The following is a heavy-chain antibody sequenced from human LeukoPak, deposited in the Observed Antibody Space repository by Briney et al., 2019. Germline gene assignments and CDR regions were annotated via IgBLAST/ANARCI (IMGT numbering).Heavy chain of an antibody. J-gene: IGHJ4*02. V-gene: IGHV1-8*03. Sequence: ASVKVSCKASGYTFTAYDINWVRQATGQGLEWMGWMNPNSGYTGYAQKFQGRVTITRDTSISTAYMELSSLRSEDTAVYYCARVAGSIDYWGQGTLVTVSS. D-gene: IGHD6-19*01. CDR3: ARVAGSIDY. CDR2: MNPNSGYT. CDR1: GYTFTAYD.